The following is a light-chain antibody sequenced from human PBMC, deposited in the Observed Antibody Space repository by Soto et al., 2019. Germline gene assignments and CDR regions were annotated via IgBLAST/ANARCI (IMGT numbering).Light chain of an antibody. CDR1: QSVSTN. J-gene: IGKJ1*01. V-gene: IGKV3-15*01. Sequence: EIVMTQSPVTLSVSPGERATLSCRASQSVSTNLAWYQQKPGQPPRLLIYGVSTRATGVPTRFSGSGSGTEFTLTISSMQSEDFAVYYCKHCSDWPRTFGQGTKVEIK. CDR2: GVS. CDR3: KHCSDWPRT.